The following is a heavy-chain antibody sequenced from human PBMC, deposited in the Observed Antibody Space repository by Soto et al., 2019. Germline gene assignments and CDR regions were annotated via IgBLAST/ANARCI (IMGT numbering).Heavy chain of an antibody. Sequence: ASVKVSCKSSGYILSDYCIHWVRQAPGQGLEWLGWMKPDDGGPNYAQNFQGRVIMTRDTSTDTDYMELTRLTSDDTAVYFCVRDLRRQWRRLDPESYTGMDVWGQGTTVTAP. CDR2: MKPDDGGP. V-gene: IGHV1-2*02. D-gene: IGHD5-12*01. CDR3: VRDLRRQWRRLDPESYTGMDV. J-gene: IGHJ6*02. CDR1: GYILSDYC.